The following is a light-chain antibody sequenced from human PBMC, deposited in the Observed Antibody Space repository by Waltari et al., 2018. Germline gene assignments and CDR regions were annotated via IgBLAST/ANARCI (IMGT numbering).Light chain of an antibody. CDR2: DVG. J-gene: IGLJ3*02. CDR3: CAYTGSCIWL. CDR1: RREIGGHND. V-gene: IGLV2-11*01. Sequence: QSALPRPPPLPGSPGQPATSPCTGPRREIGGHNDFSWYQQHPGKAPKLMIYDVGKRPSGVPDRFSGSKSGSTASLTISGLQAEDEADYYCCAYTGSCIWLFGGGTKLTVL.